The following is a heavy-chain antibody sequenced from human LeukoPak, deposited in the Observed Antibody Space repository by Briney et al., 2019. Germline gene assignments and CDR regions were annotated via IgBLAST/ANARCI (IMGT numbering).Heavy chain of an antibody. CDR1: GGSFSGYS. D-gene: IGHD6-19*01. CDR2: INHSGST. Sequence: PSETLSLTCAVYGGSFSGYSWNWIRQPPGKGLEWIGEINHSGSTNYNPSLKSRVTISVDASKNQFSLKLSSVTAADTAVYYCARVLRAVAGNGRGICFDYWGQGTLVTVSS. J-gene: IGHJ4*02. V-gene: IGHV4-34*01. CDR3: ARVLRAVAGNGRGICFDY.